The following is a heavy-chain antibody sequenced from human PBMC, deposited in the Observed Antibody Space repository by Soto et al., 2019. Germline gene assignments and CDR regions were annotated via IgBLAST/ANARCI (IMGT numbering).Heavy chain of an antibody. CDR2: IKQDGSEK. D-gene: IGHD3-22*01. CDR3: ARDRVLYYYDSSGYYYGPGSSYGMDV. Sequence: PGGSLRLSCAASGFTFSSYWMSWVRQAPGEGLEWVANIKQDGSEKYYVDSVKGRFTISRDNAKNSLYLQMNSLRAEDTAVYYCARDRVLYYYDSSGYYYGPGSSYGMDVWGQGTTVTVSS. V-gene: IGHV3-7*01. J-gene: IGHJ6*02. CDR1: GFTFSSYW.